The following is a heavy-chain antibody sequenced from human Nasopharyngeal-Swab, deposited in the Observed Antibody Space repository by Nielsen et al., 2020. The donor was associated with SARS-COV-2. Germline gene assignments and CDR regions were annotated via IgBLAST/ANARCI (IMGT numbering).Heavy chain of an antibody. CDR2: VYRTGST. Sequence: SETLSLTCTVSGGSIRGYYWSWIRQTPGKGLEYFGYVYRTGSTNYNPSLKSRVTISIATSENQFSLTLSSVTAADTAVYYCARHYYYDSSGYYDFFDNWGQGTLVTVSS. J-gene: IGHJ4*02. CDR1: GGSIRGYY. D-gene: IGHD3-22*01. V-gene: IGHV4-59*08. CDR3: ARHYYYDSSGYYDFFDN.